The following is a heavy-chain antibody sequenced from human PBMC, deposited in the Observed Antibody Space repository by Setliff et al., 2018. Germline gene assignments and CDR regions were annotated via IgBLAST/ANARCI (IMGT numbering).Heavy chain of an antibody. J-gene: IGHJ4*02. CDR1: GYSFSSYW. CDR3: ARQLCSSGYCYATTFDY. CDR2: IFPGNSDT. D-gene: IGHD3-22*01. Sequence: GESLKISCKGSGYSFSSYWIGWVRQMPGKGLEWMGIIFPGNSDTRYSPSFQGQVTISADKSISTAYLQWSSLKASDTAVYYCARQLCSSGYCYATTFDYWGQGTLVTVSS. V-gene: IGHV5-51*01.